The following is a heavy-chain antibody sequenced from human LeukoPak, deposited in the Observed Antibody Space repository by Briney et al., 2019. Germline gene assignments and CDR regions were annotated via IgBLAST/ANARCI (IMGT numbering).Heavy chain of an antibody. CDR2: IYYSGST. Sequence: SETLSLTCAVYGGSFSGYYWSWIRQPPGMGLEWIRCIYYSGSTNYNPSLKSRVTISADTSKDQFSLRLTSVTAADTAVYYCARSFLGDWYFDLWGRGTLVTVSS. CDR3: ARSFLGDWYFDL. J-gene: IGHJ2*01. CDR1: GGSFSGYY. D-gene: IGHD1-26*01. V-gene: IGHV4-59*01.